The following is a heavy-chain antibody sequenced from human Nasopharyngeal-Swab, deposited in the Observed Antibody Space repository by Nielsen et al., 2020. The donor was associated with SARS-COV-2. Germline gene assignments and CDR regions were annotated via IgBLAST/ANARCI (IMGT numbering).Heavy chain of an antibody. CDR1: GGSISNADHY. D-gene: IGHD4-17*01. V-gene: IGHV4-30-4*01. J-gene: IGHJ3*02. Sequence: SETLSLTCTVSGGSISNADHYWSWIRQPPGKGLEWIGYIYFTGSTFYNPSLKSRITMPVDTSKNQFSLKLTSVTAADTAVYYCARDNDGDYSWGAFDIWGQGTLVPVSS. CDR2: IYFTGST. CDR3: ARDNDGDYSWGAFDI.